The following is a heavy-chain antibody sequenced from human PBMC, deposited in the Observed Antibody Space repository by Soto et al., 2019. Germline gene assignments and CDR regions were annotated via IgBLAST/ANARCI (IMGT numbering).Heavy chain of an antibody. CDR2: IYYSGST. J-gene: IGHJ6*02. D-gene: IGHD3-10*01. CDR3: ARDRSYYYGSGSYSNGMDV. V-gene: IGHV4-31*03. CDR1: GGSISSGGYY. Sequence: PSETLSLTCTVSGGSISSGGYYWSWIRQHPGKGLEWIGYIYYSGSTYYNPSLKSRVTISVDTSKNQFSLKLSSVTAADTAVYYCARDRSYYYGSGSYSNGMDVWGQGTTVTVYS.